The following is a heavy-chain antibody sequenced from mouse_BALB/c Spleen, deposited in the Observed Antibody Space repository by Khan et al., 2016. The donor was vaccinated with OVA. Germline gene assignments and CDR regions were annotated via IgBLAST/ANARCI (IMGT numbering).Heavy chain of an antibody. CDR1: GYTFTNYG. Sequence: QIQLVQSGPELKKPGETVKISCKASGYTFTNYGMNWVKQSPGKALKWMGWINTYTGEPTYADDFKGRFAFSLETSASTASLQINNLKTEDTATYFCARPPYFSYTLDYWGQGTSVTVSS. CDR3: ARPPYFSYTLDY. J-gene: IGHJ4*01. D-gene: IGHD2-10*01. V-gene: IGHV9-3-1*01. CDR2: INTYTGEP.